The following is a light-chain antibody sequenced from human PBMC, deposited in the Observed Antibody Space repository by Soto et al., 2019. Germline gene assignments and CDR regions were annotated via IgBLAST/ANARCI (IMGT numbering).Light chain of an antibody. Sequence: EIVLTQSPATLSLSPGERATLSCRASQSVSSYLDWYQQKPGQAPRLLIYDASNRATGIPARFSGSGSGTDFTLTISSLEPEDFAVYYCQQRSNWPGFGQGTRLEIK. J-gene: IGKJ5*01. CDR2: DAS. V-gene: IGKV3-11*01. CDR1: QSVSSY. CDR3: QQRSNWPG.